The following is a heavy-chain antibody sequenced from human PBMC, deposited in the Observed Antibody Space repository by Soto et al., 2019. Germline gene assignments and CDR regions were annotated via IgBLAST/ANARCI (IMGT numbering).Heavy chain of an antibody. Sequence: GGSLRLSCTTSGFIFGDYALSWFRQAPGKGLDWVGFIRSKAFGGTTEYAASVKARFTISRDDSKSIAYLQMNSLQTEDTAVYYCSRDGSGSYGKDRAFDIWGQGTMVTVSS. J-gene: IGHJ3*02. CDR1: GFIFGDYA. CDR2: IRSKAFGGTT. D-gene: IGHD1-26*01. V-gene: IGHV3-49*03. CDR3: SRDGSGSYGKDRAFDI.